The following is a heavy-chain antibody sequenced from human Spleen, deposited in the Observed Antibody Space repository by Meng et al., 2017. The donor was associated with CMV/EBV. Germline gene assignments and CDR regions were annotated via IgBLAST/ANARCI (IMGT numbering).Heavy chain of an antibody. V-gene: IGHV4-34*01. CDR3: ARVGSSGWYHTFDY. CDR2: INHSGGT. D-gene: IGHD6-19*01. Sequence: GGSFGCYYWSLIRQPPGMGLGRVGKINHSGGTNYDPSFKSRVTISVDTSKNQFSLKLSSVTAADTAVYYCARVGSSGWYHTFDYWGQGTLVTVSS. CDR1: GGSFGCYY. J-gene: IGHJ4*02.